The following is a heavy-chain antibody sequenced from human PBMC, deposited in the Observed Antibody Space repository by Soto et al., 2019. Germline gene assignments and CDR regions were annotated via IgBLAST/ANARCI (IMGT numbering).Heavy chain of an antibody. J-gene: IGHJ4*02. CDR1: GFTFDGYA. Sequence: GGSLRLSCAASGFTFDGYAMSWVRQAPGKGLRWVSTIGGSGDGTYYADSVKGRFTISRDNSKNTLYLQMNSLRAEDTAVYYCAKAREVTLVRVPSSYWGQGTLVTVSS. D-gene: IGHD3-10*01. CDR3: AKAREVTLVRVPSSY. V-gene: IGHV3-23*01. CDR2: IGGSGDGT.